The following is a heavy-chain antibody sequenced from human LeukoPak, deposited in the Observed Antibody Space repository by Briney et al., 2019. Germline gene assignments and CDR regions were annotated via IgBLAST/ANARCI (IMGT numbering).Heavy chain of an antibody. Sequence: GGSLRLSCAVSGFTLSTYNMKSVPQTPGKGLEWVSSISTSSSYIYYADSVKGRFTISRDNAKNSLYLQMNSLRAEDTAVYYCARDRDWNSGFDYWGPGTLVTVSS. CDR1: GFTLSTYN. CDR3: ARDRDWNSGFDY. J-gene: IGHJ4*02. CDR2: ISTSSSYI. D-gene: IGHD1-7*01. V-gene: IGHV3-21*01.